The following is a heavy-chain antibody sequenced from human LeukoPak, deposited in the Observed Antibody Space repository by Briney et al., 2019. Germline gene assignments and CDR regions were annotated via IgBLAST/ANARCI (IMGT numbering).Heavy chain of an antibody. D-gene: IGHD3-10*01. CDR3: ARDLGGPTTDY. CDR1: GFTFTIYA. CDR2: IYSGVST. Sequence: GGSLRLSCAASGFTFTIYAMNWVRQPPGKVLEWVSVIYSGVSTYYADSVKGRFTISRDNSKNTLYLQMNSLRAEDTAVYYCARDLGGPTTDYWGQGALVTVSS. V-gene: IGHV3-53*01. J-gene: IGHJ4*02.